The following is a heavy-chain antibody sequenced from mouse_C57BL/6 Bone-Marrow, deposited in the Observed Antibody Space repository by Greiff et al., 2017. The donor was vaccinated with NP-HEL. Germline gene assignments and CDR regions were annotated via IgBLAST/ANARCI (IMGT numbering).Heavy chain of an antibody. Sequence: VHVKQSGPELVKPGASVKMSCKASGYTFTDYNMHWVKQSHGKSLEWIGYINPNNGGTSYNQKFKGKATLTVNKSSSTAYMELRSLTSEDSAVYYCGRWYPFAYWGQGTLVTVSA. CDR3: GRWYPFAY. CDR2: INPNNGGT. V-gene: IGHV1-22*01. CDR1: GYTFTDYN. D-gene: IGHD1-1*02. J-gene: IGHJ3*01.